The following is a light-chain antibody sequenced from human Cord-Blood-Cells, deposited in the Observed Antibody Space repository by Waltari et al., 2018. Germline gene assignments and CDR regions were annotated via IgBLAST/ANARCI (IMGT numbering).Light chain of an antibody. V-gene: IGLV2-14*01. CDR2: DVS. Sequence: QSALTQPASVSGSPGQSITISCTGTSSDVGGYNYVSWYQQHPGKAPKIMIYDVSNRPSGVSNRFSGSKSGNTASLTISALQAEDEADYYCSSYTSSSTYVFGTGTKVTVL. CDR3: SSYTSSSTYV. J-gene: IGLJ1*01. CDR1: SSDVGGYNY.